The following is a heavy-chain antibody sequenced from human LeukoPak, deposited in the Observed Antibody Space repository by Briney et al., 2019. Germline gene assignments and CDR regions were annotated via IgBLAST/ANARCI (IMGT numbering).Heavy chain of an antibody. Sequence: GGSLRLSCSASGFTFSTYWMSWVRQAPGKGLEWVANMRRNGNEIYYLDSVRGRFTISRDNAKNSLYLQMNSLRAEDTAVYYCATQLTIFRGQVAQYYFDYWGQGTLVTVSS. J-gene: IGHJ4*02. CDR3: ATQLTIFRGQVAQYYFDY. CDR1: GFTFSTYW. V-gene: IGHV3-7*03. D-gene: IGHD3-3*01. CDR2: MRRNGNEI.